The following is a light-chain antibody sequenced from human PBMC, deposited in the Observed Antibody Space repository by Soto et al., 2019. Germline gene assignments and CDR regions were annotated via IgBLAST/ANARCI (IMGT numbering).Light chain of an antibody. CDR1: QSISTW. CDR2: KAS. Sequence: DIQMTQSPSTLSASVGDRVTITCRASQSISTWLAWYQRKPAKAPKLLIYKASSLESGVPSRFSGSGSGTEFPLTLSSLQPDDFATYYCQQYNNYPRTFGGGTKVEIK. V-gene: IGKV1-5*03. J-gene: IGKJ4*01. CDR3: QQYNNYPRT.